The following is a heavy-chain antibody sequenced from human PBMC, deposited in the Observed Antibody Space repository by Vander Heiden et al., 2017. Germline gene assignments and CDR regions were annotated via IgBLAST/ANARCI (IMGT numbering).Heavy chain of an antibody. J-gene: IGHJ2*01. V-gene: IGHV3-23*01. Sequence: EVQPLESGGGLVQPGGSLRLSCAASGFTFSSYAMSWVRQAPGKGLEWVSAISGSGGSTYYADSVKGRFTISRDNSKNTLYLQMNGLGAEDTAVYYCAKSWDYLIWYFDLWGRGTLVTVSS. CDR3: AKSWDYLIWYFDL. CDR2: ISGSGGST. D-gene: IGHD1-7*01. CDR1: GFTFSSYA.